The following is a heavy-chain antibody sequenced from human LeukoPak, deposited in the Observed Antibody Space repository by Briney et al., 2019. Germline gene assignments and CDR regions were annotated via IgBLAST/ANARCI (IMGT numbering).Heavy chain of an antibody. Sequence: GGSLRLSCAASGFTFSSYSMNWVRQAPGKGLEWVSYISSSSSTIYYADSVKGRFTISRDNAKNSLYLQMNSLRAEDTAVYYCASNVRGYSGYDSGLLDYWGQGTLVTVSS. CDR2: ISSSSSTI. CDR3: ASNVRGYSGYDSGLLDY. CDR1: GFTFSSYS. V-gene: IGHV3-48*04. J-gene: IGHJ4*02. D-gene: IGHD5-12*01.